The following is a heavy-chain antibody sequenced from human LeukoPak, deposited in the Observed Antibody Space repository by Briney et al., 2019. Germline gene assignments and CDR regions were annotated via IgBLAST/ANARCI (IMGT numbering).Heavy chain of an antibody. D-gene: IGHD3-10*01. J-gene: IGHJ6*03. V-gene: IGHV4-34*01. Sequence: SETLSLTCAVYGGSFSGYYWSWIRQPPGKGLEWIGEINHSGSTNYNPSLKSRVTISVDTSKNQFSLKLSSVTAADTAVYYCARALSFNMVRGTPYMDVWGKGSTVTVSS. CDR1: GGSFSGYY. CDR3: ARALSFNMVRGTPYMDV. CDR2: INHSGST.